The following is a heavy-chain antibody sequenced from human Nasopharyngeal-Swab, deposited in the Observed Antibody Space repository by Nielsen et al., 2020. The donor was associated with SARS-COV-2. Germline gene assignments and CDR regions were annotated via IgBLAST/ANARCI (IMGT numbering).Heavy chain of an antibody. Sequence: SETLSLTCAVYGGSFSTYYWSWIRQPPGKGLEWIGEIKHSRSTNYNPSLKSRVTISVDTSKNQFSLKLSSVTAADTAVYYCAGVPSSSMSYWFDPWGQGTLVTVSS. J-gene: IGHJ5*02. CDR2: IKHSRST. CDR3: AGVPSSSMSYWFDP. D-gene: IGHD6-6*01. CDR1: GGSFSTYY. V-gene: IGHV4-34*01.